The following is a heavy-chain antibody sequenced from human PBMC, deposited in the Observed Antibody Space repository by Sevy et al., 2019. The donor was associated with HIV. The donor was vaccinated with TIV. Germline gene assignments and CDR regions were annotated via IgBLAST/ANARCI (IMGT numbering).Heavy chain of an antibody. CDR3: AGAGDYDYVWGSLPHAFDI. CDR2: ISYDGSNK. CDR1: GFTFSSYA. D-gene: IGHD3-16*01. Sequence: GGSLRLSCAASGFTFSSYAMHWVRQAPGKGLEWVAVISYDGSNKYYADSVKGRFTISRDNSKNTLYLQMNSLRAEDTAVYYCAGAGDYDYVWGSLPHAFDIWGQGTMVTVSS. V-gene: IGHV3-30-3*01. J-gene: IGHJ3*02.